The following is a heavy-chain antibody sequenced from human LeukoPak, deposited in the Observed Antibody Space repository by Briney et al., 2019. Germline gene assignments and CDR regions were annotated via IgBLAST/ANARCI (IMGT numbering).Heavy chain of an antibody. CDR1: GFTFSSYE. J-gene: IGHJ4*02. V-gene: IGHV3-48*03. D-gene: IGHD5-18*01. CDR3: ARARIQLCFDY. Sequence: PGGSLRLSCAASGFTFSSYEMNWARQAPGKGLEWVSYISSSGSTIYYADSVKGRFTISRDNAKNSLYLQMNSLRAEDTAVYYCARARIQLCFDYWGQGTLVTVSS. CDR2: ISSSGSTI.